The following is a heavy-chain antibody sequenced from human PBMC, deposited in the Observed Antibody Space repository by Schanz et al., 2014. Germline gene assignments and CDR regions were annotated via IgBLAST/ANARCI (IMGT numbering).Heavy chain of an antibody. Sequence: VQLVESGGGLVKPGGSLRLSCAASGFTFSDYYMSWVRQAPGKGLEWVSAISGSGGSTYYADSVKGRFTISRDNSKNTLYLQMSSLRAEDTAIYYCAKLSSSGRLAGYFDYWGQGALVTVSS. CDR1: GFTFSDYY. CDR3: AKLSSSGRLAGYFDY. CDR2: ISGSGGST. D-gene: IGHD6-19*01. J-gene: IGHJ4*02. V-gene: IGHV3-23*04.